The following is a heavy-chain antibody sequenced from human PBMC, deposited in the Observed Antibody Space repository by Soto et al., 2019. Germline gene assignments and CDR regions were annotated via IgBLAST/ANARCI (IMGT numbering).Heavy chain of an antibody. D-gene: IGHD2-15*01. J-gene: IGHJ4*02. CDR2: ISGSGGST. Sequence: EVQLLESGGGLVQPGGSLRLSCAASGFTFSSYAMSWVRQAPGKGLEWVSAISGSGGSTYYADSVKGRFTISRDNSKNTLYLQMNSLRAEDTAVYYCAKAAGYCSGGSCYYFDYWGQGTLVTVSS. CDR3: AKAAGYCSGGSCYYFDY. V-gene: IGHV3-23*01. CDR1: GFTFSSYA.